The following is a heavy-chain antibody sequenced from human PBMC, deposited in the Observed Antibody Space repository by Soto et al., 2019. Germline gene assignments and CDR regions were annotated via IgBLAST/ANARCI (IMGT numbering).Heavy chain of an antibody. CDR3: ARDLLRDFWSGYYARVYYGMDX. CDR2: ISSSSSTI. D-gene: IGHD3-3*01. J-gene: IGHJ6*02. V-gene: IGHV3-48*02. Sequence: GGSLRVSCAASGFTFSSYSMNWVRQAPGKGLEWVSYISSSSSTIYYADSVKVRFTIYIDNAKNSLYLQMNRLRDEDTAVYYCARDLLRDFWSGYYARVYYGMDXWGQGTTVTVS. CDR1: GFTFSSYS.